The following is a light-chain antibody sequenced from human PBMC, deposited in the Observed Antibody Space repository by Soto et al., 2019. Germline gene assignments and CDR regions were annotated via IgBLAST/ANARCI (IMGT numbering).Light chain of an antibody. J-gene: IGKJ4*01. V-gene: IGKV1-39*01. Sequence: DIQITQSPSSLSASVGERVIITCRASETITRYLNWYQSKPGKAPRLLISAASSLESGVPSRFSGSYSGTDFTLTISSLQPEDFAPYYCQQSYPTHITFGGGTKV. CDR1: ETITRY. CDR2: AAS. CDR3: QQSYPTHIT.